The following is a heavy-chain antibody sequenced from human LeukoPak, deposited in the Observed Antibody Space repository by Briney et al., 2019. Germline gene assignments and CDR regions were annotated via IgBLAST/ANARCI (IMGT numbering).Heavy chain of an antibody. CDR3: ARDLLIVATITSYYYYGMDV. Sequence: GASVKVSCKASGYTFTGYYMHWVRQAPGQGLEWMGWIGPNSGGTNYAQKFQGRVTMTRDTSISTAYTELSRLRSDDTAVYYCARDLLIVATITSYYYYGMDVWGQGTTVTVSS. V-gene: IGHV1-2*02. CDR2: IGPNSGGT. D-gene: IGHD5-12*01. J-gene: IGHJ6*02. CDR1: GYTFTGYY.